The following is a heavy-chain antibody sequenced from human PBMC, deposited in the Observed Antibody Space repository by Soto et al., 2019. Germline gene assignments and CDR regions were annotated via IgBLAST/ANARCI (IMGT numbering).Heavy chain of an antibody. J-gene: IGHJ6*02. Sequence: SETRSRTWTVSGGSISSHCWSWVRQAPGKGLEWIGHIYYRGSTTYNPSLRSRSTISVDTSNNQFSLKLNSVTTADTAVYYCARDGREASGMDVWGQGTKVTVSS. D-gene: IGHD1-26*01. CDR1: GGSISSHC. CDR2: IYYRGST. V-gene: IGHV4-59*11. CDR3: ARDGREASGMDV.